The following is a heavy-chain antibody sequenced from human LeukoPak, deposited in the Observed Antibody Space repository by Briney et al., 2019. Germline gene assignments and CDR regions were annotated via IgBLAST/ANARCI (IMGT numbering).Heavy chain of an antibody. CDR2: ISYDGRNK. J-gene: IGHJ4*02. V-gene: IGHV3-30*18. Sequence: GRSLGLSCAASGFTFSSYGMHWVRQAPGKGLEWVAAISYDGRNKEYVDSVKGRFTISRDNSKNTLYLQMNSLRAEDTAVYNCAKDRGYSHGFDYWGRGTLVTVSS. CDR1: GFTFSSYG. CDR3: AKDRGYSHGFDY. D-gene: IGHD5-18*01.